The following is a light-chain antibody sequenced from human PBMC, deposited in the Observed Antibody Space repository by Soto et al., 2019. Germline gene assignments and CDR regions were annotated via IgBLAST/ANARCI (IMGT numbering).Light chain of an antibody. Sequence: EIVLTQSPATLSLSPGERATLSCRARQSVSTNYLAWYQQRPGQAPRLLIFGASYRATGIPDRFSGSGSGTDFTLTISRLEPEDFAVYYCQHYSSSPPEFTFGPGTKVDIK. CDR2: GAS. CDR3: QHYSSSPPEFT. CDR1: QSVSTNY. V-gene: IGKV3-20*01. J-gene: IGKJ3*01.